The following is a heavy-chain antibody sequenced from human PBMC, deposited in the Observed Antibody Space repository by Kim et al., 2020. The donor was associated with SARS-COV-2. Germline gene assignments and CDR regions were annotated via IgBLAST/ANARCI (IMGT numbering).Heavy chain of an antibody. D-gene: IGHD3-10*01. CDR3: ATTAPPSQDYYGSGSYDY. J-gene: IGHJ4*02. Sequence: ASVKVSCKASGYTFTSYDINWVRQATGQGLEWMGWMNPNSGNTGYAQKFQGRVTMTRNTSISTAYMELSSLRSEDTAVYYCATTAPPSQDYYGSGSYDYWGQGTLVTVSS. CDR1: GYTFTSYD. V-gene: IGHV1-8*01. CDR2: MNPNSGNT.